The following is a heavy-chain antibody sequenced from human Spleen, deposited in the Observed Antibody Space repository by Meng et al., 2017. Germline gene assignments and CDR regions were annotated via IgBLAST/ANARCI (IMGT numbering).Heavy chain of an antibody. CDR2: INPNSGGT. J-gene: IGHJ6*02. V-gene: IGHV1-2*02. D-gene: IGHD3-22*01. CDR3: ARPGVYYDIYHYYGMDV. CDR1: GYTFTGYY. Sequence: ASVKVSCKASGYTFTGYYMHWVRQAPGQGLEWMGWINPNSGGTNYAQKFQGRVTMTRDTSISTAYMELSRLRSDDTAVYYCARPGVYYDIYHYYGMDVWGQGTTVTVSS.